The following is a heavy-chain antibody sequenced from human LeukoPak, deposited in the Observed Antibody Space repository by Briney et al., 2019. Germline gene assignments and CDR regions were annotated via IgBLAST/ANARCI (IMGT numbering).Heavy chain of an antibody. V-gene: IGHV3-9*01. Sequence: SLRLSCAASGFTFDDYAMHWVRQAPGKGLEWVSGISWNSGSIGYADSVKGRFTISRDNAKNSLYLQMNSLRAEDTALYYCAKARLRYFDWLCFDYWGQGTLVTVSS. J-gene: IGHJ4*02. D-gene: IGHD3-9*01. CDR2: ISWNSGSI. CDR3: AKARLRYFDWLCFDY. CDR1: GFTFDDYA.